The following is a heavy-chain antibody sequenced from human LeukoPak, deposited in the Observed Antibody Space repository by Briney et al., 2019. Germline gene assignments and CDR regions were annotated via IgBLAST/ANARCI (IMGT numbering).Heavy chain of an antibody. CDR2: IYHSGST. CDR1: GGSISSSNW. D-gene: IGHD6-19*01. J-gene: IGHJ4*02. V-gene: IGHV4-4*02. Sequence: SETLSLTCAVSGGSISSSNWWSWVRQPPGKGLEWIGEIYHSGSTNYNPSLKSRVTISVDTSKNQFSLKLSSVTAADTAVYYCARGGGIAVAGTEFDYWGQGTLVTVSS. CDR3: ARGGGIAVAGTEFDY.